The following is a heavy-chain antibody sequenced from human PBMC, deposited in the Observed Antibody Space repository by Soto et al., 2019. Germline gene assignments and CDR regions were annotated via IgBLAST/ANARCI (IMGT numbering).Heavy chain of an antibody. D-gene: IGHD3-22*01. V-gene: IGHV4-34*01. CDR2: INHSGST. Sequence: SATLSLTCAVSGGSFSGYYWSWIRQPPGKGLEWIGEINHSGSTNYNPSLKSRVTISVDTSKNQFSLKLSSVTAADTAVYYCHVEFYYDSSGYYYNNDYWGQGTLVTVSS. J-gene: IGHJ4*02. CDR3: HVEFYYDSSGYYYNNDY. CDR1: GGSFSGYY.